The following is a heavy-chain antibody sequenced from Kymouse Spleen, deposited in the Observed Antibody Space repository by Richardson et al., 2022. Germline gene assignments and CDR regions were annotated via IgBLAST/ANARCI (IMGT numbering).Heavy chain of an antibody. Sequence: QVQLVESGGGVVQPGRSLRLSCAASGFTFSSYGMHWVRQAPGKGLEWVAVIWYDGSNKYYADSVKGRFTISRDNSKNTLYLQMNSLRAEDTAVYYCAREGSSSAGNYWGQGTLVTVSS. CDR1: GFTFSSYG. D-gene: IGHD6-6*01. CDR3: AREGSSSAGNY. V-gene: IGHV3-33*01. J-gene: IGHJ4*02. CDR2: IWYDGSNK.